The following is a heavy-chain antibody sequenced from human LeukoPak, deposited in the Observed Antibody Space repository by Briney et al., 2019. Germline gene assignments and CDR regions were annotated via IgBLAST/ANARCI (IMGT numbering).Heavy chain of an antibody. J-gene: IGHJ4*02. CDR1: GFTFDDYA. V-gene: IGHV3-9*01. CDR3: TKDSVAMVTTSDY. D-gene: IGHD5-18*01. CDR2: ISWNSGII. Sequence: GGSLRLSCAASGFTFDDYAMHWVRQAPGKGLEWVSGISWNSGIIGYADSVKGRFTTSRDNAKNSLYLQMNSLRPEDTALYYCTKDSVAMVTTSDYWGQGTLVTVSS.